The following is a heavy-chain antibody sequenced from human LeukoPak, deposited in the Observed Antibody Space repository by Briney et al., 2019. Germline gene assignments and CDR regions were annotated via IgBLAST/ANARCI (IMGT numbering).Heavy chain of an antibody. CDR3: VKDGSYIAFDI. D-gene: IGHD1-26*01. Sequence: GGSLRLSCAASEFTLSSYAMSWVRQAPGKGLEWVSGISWNGGSISYADSVKGRFTISRDNTKNSLYLQMTSLKVEDTALYYCVKDGSYIAFDIWGLGTMVTVSS. V-gene: IGHV3-20*04. J-gene: IGHJ3*02. CDR1: EFTLSSYA. CDR2: ISWNGGSI.